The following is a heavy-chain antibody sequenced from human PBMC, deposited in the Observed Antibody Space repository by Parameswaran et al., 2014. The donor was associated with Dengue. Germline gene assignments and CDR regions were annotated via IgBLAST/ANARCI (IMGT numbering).Heavy chain of an antibody. CDR1: GGSISSSSYY. CDR2: IYYSGST. V-gene: IGHV4-39*07. Sequence: GSLRLSCTVSGGSISSSSYYWGWIRQPPGKGLEWIGSIYYSGSTYYNPSLKSRVTISVDTSKNQFSLKLSSVTAADTAVYYCARGDGWLQFLGYWGQGTLVTVSS. D-gene: IGHD5-24*01. J-gene: IGHJ4*02. CDR3: ARGDGWLQFLGY.